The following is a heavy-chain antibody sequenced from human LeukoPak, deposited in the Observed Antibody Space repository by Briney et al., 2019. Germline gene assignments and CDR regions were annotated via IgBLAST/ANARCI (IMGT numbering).Heavy chain of an antibody. D-gene: IGHD6-19*01. Sequence: PSETLSLTCSVSGESIISSYFWSWIRQPAGKGLEWIGRIYNTGNTDFNPSLKSRVTMSVDTSRNQFSLKVYSVTAADTAVYYCARSTRYSHGWFFTWYFDLWGRGTLATVSS. J-gene: IGHJ2*01. CDR1: GESIISSYF. CDR3: ARSTRYSHGWFFTWYFDL. V-gene: IGHV4-4*07. CDR2: IYNTGNT.